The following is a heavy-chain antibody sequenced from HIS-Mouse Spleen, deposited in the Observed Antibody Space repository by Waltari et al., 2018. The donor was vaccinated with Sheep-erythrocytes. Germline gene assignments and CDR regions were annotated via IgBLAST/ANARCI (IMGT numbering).Heavy chain of an antibody. V-gene: IGHV3-30*18. CDR3: AKGGFGGNSNDAFDI. CDR1: GFPFSRYG. J-gene: IGHJ3*02. CDR2: ISYDGSNK. D-gene: IGHD3-16*01. Sequence: GASGFPFSRYGMHWVRQAPGKGLEWVAVISYDGSNKYYADSVKGRFTISRDNSKNTLYLQMNSLRAEDTAVYYCAKGGFGGNSNDAFDIWGQGTMVTVSS.